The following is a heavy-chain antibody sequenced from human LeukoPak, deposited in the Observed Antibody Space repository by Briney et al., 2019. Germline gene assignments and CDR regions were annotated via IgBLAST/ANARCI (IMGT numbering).Heavy chain of an antibody. CDR3: AREVTRTRITGTPGPFDY. D-gene: IGHD1-20*01. V-gene: IGHV1-8*03. Sequence: GASVKVSCKASGYTFTNYDINWVRQVTGQGLEWMGWMNPNNDNIGYAQKFQGRVTITRNTSISTAYMELSSLRSEDTAVYYCAREVTRTRITGTPGPFDYWGQGTLVTVSS. CDR2: MNPNNDNI. CDR1: GYTFTNYD. J-gene: IGHJ4*02.